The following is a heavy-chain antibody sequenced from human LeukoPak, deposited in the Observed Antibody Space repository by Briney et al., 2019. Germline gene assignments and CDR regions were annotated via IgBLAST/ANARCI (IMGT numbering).Heavy chain of an antibody. V-gene: IGHV4-39*02. CDR3: ARDSSGYYYDY. J-gene: IGHJ4*02. D-gene: IGHD3-22*01. CDR1: GGSISSSSYY. Sequence: LETLSLTCTVSGGSISSSSYYWGWIRQPPGKGLEWIGSIYYSGSTYYNPSLKSRVTISVDTSKNQFSLKLSSVTAADTAVYYCARDSSGYYYDYWGQGTLVTVSS. CDR2: IYYSGST.